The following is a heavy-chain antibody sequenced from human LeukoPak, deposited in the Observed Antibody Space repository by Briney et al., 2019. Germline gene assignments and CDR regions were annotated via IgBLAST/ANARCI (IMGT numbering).Heavy chain of an antibody. J-gene: IGHJ6*03. CDR1: GGSFGGYY. Sequence: PSETLSLTCAVYGGSFGGYYWSWIRQPPGKGLEWIGEINHSGSTNYNPSLKSRVTISVDTSKIQFSLKLSSVTAADTAVYYCAGVAVGATGYYYYYMDVWGKGTTVTVSS. CDR2: INHSGST. D-gene: IGHD1-26*01. CDR3: AGVAVGATGYYYYYMDV. V-gene: IGHV4-34*01.